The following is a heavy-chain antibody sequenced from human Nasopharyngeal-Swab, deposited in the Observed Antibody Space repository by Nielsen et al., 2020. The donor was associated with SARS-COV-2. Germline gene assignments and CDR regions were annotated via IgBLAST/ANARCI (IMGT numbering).Heavy chain of an antibody. V-gene: IGHV4-39*01. Sequence: WIRQPPGKWLEWIGSIYYSGSTYYNPSLKSRVTISVDTSKNQFSLKLSSVTAADTAVYYCARQGGWYFDYWGQGTLVTVSS. J-gene: IGHJ4*02. CDR3: ARQGGWYFDY. CDR2: IYYSGST. D-gene: IGHD6-19*01.